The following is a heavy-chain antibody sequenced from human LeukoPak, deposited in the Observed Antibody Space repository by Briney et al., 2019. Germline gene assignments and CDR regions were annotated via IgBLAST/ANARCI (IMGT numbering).Heavy chain of an antibody. CDR1: GFTFSSYA. Sequence: GGSLRLSCAASGFTFSSYAMHWVRQAPGKGLEWVAVISYDGSNKYYADSVKGRFTISRDNSKNTLYLQMNSQRAEDTAVYYCARDQASIVVVVAATYYYYGMDVWGQGTTVTVSS. V-gene: IGHV3-30*04. D-gene: IGHD2-15*01. CDR3: ARDQASIVVVVAATYYYYGMDV. J-gene: IGHJ6*02. CDR2: ISYDGSNK.